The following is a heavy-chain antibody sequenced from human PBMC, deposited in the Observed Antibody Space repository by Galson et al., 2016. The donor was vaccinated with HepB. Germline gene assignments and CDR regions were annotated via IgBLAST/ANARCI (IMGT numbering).Heavy chain of an antibody. CDR1: GYTFSRYA. V-gene: IGHV3-23*01. D-gene: IGHD2-2*01. CDR2: ISGSGDST. Sequence: SLRLSCAASGYTFSRYAMTWVRQAPGKGLEWVASISGSGDSTDYADSVKGRFIISRDNTKNTLSLQMNSLRAEDTAVYYCVQGSTAPAVWGKGTTVTVTS. CDR3: VQGSTAPAV. J-gene: IGHJ6*04.